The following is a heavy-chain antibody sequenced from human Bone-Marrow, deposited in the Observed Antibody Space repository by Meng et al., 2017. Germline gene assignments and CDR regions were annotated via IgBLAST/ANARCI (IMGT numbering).Heavy chain of an antibody. J-gene: IGHJ4*02. CDR3: ARRRYSSGWYPLDY. V-gene: IGHV1-46*01. CDR2: RKTREGST. D-gene: IGHD6-19*01. Sequence: GVEVTRFGSAGKVSRMAYGAPFSSDYIHGGRQAYQKRRGSHGRRKTREGSTSYAQKFQGRVTMTRDTSTSTVYMELSSLRSEDTAVYYCARRRYSSGWYPLDYWGQGTLVTVSS. CDR1: GAPFSSDY.